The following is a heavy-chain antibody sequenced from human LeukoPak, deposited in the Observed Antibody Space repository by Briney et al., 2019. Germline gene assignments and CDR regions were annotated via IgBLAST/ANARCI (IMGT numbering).Heavy chain of an antibody. J-gene: IGHJ4*02. Sequence: GGSLRLSCAASGFTFSSYGVHWVRQAPGKGLEWVAFIRYDGSNKYYADSVKGRFTISRDNSKNTLYLQMNSLRAEDTAVYYCAKDDSSGYYYQLSDYWGQGTLVTVSS. D-gene: IGHD3-22*01. V-gene: IGHV3-30*02. CDR3: AKDDSSGYYYQLSDY. CDR2: IRYDGSNK. CDR1: GFTFSSYG.